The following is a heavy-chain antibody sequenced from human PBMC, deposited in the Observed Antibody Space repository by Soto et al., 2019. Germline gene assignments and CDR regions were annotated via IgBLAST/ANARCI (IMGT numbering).Heavy chain of an antibody. CDR3: AKSIIRFLEWSSPFDP. D-gene: IGHD3-3*01. CDR2: INPNSGAT. V-gene: IGHV1-2*02. CDR1: GYTFTGYY. Sequence: QVQLVQSGAEVKKPGASVKVSCKASGYTFTGYYLHWVRQAPGQRLEWMGWINPNSGATNYAENLQGRVTLPRDTSISTAYMELTRLTSEDTAVYYCAKSIIRFLEWSSPFDPWGQGTLVTVSS. J-gene: IGHJ5*02.